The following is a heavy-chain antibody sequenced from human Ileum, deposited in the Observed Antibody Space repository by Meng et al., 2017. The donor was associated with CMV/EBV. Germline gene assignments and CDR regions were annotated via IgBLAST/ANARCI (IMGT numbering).Heavy chain of an antibody. D-gene: IGHD1-14*01. CDR2: ISPIFRTS. V-gene: IGHV1-69*12. J-gene: IGHJ4*02. CDR1: GGTFSSNA. Sequence: HVQPVQSVAEVKRPGTSGKVSCEGSGGTFSSNAISWVRHAPGQGLEGMGVISPIFRTSNYAQKFQGRLTITADESTSTAYMELSSLTSGDTAVYYCATSGRGPKYYFDYWGQGTLVTVSS. CDR3: ATSGRGPKYYFDY.